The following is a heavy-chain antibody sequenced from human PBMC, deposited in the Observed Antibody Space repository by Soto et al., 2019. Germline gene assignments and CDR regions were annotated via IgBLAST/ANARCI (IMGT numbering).Heavy chain of an antibody. V-gene: IGHV1-8*01. J-gene: IGHJ4*02. CDR1: GYTFTSYD. CDR3: ATRGTTAVSKALLG. CDR2: MNPNSGNT. Sequence: ASVKVSCKASGYTFTSYDINWVRQATGQGLEWMGWMNPNSGNTGYAQKFQGRVTMTRNTSTTTAFMELTSLTLDDTAVYYCATRGTTAVSKALLGWGQGTLVTVSS. D-gene: IGHD1-7*01.